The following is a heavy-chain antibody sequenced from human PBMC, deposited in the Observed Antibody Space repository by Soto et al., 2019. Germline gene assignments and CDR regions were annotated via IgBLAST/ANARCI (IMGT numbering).Heavy chain of an antibody. D-gene: IGHD2-2*01. J-gene: IGHJ5*02. CDR3: TTGTLSYTSTSTPFAP. CDR1: GFTFSNAW. CDR2: IKSKRDGETT. V-gene: IGHV3-15*01. Sequence: EAQLVESGGGLVKPGGSLRLSCAASGFTFSNAWMTWVRQAPGKGLEWVGRIKSKRDGETTDYAAPVEGRFTISKDDSKITLYLQINSLKTEDTAVYYCTTGTLSYTSTSTPFAPWGQGTLVTVSS.